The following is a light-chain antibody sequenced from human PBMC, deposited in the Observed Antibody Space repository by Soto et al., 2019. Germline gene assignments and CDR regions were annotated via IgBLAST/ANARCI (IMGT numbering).Light chain of an antibody. CDR3: QLYYNWPPWR. J-gene: IGKJ1*01. Sequence: LCVCQECRSTRSWKHSQSVGGNLAWYQQKPGQTPRLLIYGASTRATGIPARFSGSGSGTEFTLTIRSLQSEDFAVYYCQLYYNWPPWRIGQGTTGDIK. V-gene: IGKV3-15*01. CDR1: QSVGGN. CDR2: GAS.